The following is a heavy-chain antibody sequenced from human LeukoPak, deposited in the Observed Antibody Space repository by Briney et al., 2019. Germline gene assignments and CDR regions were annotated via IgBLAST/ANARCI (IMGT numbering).Heavy chain of an antibody. CDR3: ARHEGNTRPFDF. Sequence: SETLSLTCTVSGGSISSYYWSWIRRPPGKGLEWIGYVNYRGTTSYNPSLKSRVTMSVDTTQNQFSLKLSSVSAADTAVFYCARHEGNTRPFDFWGQGTLVTVSS. V-gene: IGHV4-59*08. D-gene: IGHD3-3*01. CDR1: GGSISSYY. CDR2: VNYRGTT. J-gene: IGHJ4*02.